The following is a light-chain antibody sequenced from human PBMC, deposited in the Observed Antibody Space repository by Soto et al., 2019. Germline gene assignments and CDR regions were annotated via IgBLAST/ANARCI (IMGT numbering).Light chain of an antibody. Sequence: DIQMTQSPSSLSASVGDTVTITFRASQSISSRFSWYQQKPGKAPKLLIYAASRLQRGVPSRFSGSGSGTDFTLTISGLQPEDFATYYCQQSHSRVTFGQGTKVDI. CDR2: AAS. CDR3: QQSHSRVT. CDR1: QSISSR. J-gene: IGKJ1*01. V-gene: IGKV1-39*01.